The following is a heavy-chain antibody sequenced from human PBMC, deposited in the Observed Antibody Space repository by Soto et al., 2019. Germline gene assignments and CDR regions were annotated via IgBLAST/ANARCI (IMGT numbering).Heavy chain of an antibody. Sequence: EVQLVESGGGLVKPGGSLRLSCAASGFTFSNAWMSWVRQAPGKGLEWVGRIKSKTDGGTTDYAAPVKGRFTISRDDSKNTLYLQMSSLKTEDTAVYYCTTVSGVVAASADYWGQGTLVTVSS. V-gene: IGHV3-15*01. CDR2: IKSKTDGGTT. D-gene: IGHD2-15*01. CDR3: TTVSGVVAASADY. J-gene: IGHJ4*02. CDR1: GFTFSNAW.